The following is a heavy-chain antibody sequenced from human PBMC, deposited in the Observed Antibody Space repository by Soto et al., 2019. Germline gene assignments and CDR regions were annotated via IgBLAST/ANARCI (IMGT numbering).Heavy chain of an antibody. Sequence: PGGSLRLSCAASGFTVIGNYMSWVRQAPGKGLEWVSIIYGGDTTYYAESVKGRFTTSRDNSKNTLYLQMNNLRAEDTGVYYCATPPSRKYYFDYWGQATLVTVSS. CDR1: GFTVIGNY. J-gene: IGHJ4*02. CDR2: IYGGDTT. V-gene: IGHV3-66*04. CDR3: ATPPSRKYYFDY.